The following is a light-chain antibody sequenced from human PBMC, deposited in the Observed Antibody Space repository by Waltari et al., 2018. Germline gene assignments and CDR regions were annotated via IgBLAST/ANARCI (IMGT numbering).Light chain of an antibody. Sequence: EVVMTQSPATLSVSPGERVTLSCRASQSVGSNLAWYEQKPGQAPRLLIYAASTRATGIPASFSGSGSGTEFTLTISSLQSEDFAVYYCQQYNNWPPITFGQGTRLEYK. CDR1: QSVGSN. J-gene: IGKJ5*01. CDR2: AAS. CDR3: QQYNNWPPIT. V-gene: IGKV3-15*01.